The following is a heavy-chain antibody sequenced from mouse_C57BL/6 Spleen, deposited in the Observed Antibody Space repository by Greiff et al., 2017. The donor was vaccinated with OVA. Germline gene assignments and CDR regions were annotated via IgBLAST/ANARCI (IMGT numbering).Heavy chain of an antibody. J-gene: IGHJ2*01. CDR3: ARGSFTRGLDY. V-gene: IGHV1-52*01. Sequence: QVQLKQPGAELVRPGSSVKLSCKASGYTFTSYWMHWVKQRPIQGLEWIGNIDPSDSETHYNQKFKDKATLTVDKSSSTAYMQLSSLTSEDSAVYYCARGSFTRGLDYWGQGTTLTVSS. D-gene: IGHD1-1*01. CDR2: IDPSDSET. CDR1: GYTFTSYW.